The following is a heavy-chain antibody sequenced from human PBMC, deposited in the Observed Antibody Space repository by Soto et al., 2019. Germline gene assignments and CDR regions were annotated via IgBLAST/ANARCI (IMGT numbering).Heavy chain of an antibody. CDR1: GGSISSGGYY. J-gene: IGHJ5*01. CDR2: IYYSGST. Sequence: SSETLSLTCTVSGGSISSGGYYWSWIRQHPGKGLEWIGYIYYSGSTYYNPSLKSRVTISVDTSKNQFSLKLSSVTAADTAVYYCARELAVAGNFDFWGQGTLVTVS. CDR3: ARELAVAGNFDF. V-gene: IGHV4-31*03. D-gene: IGHD6-19*01.